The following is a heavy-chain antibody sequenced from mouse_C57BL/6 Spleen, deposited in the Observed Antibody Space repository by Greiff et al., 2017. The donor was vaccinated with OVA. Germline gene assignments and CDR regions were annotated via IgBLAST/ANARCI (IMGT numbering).Heavy chain of an antibody. V-gene: IGHV5-4*01. CDR1: GFTFSSYA. Sequence: EVKLVESGGGLVKPGGSLKLSCAASGFTFSSYAMSWVRQTPEKRLEWVATISDGGSYTYYPDNVKGRFTISRDNAKNNLYLQMSHLKSEDTAMYYCARDRDSSGYGYFDVWGTGTTVTVSS. CDR2: ISDGGSYT. J-gene: IGHJ1*03. CDR3: ARDRDSSGYGYFDV. D-gene: IGHD3-2*02.